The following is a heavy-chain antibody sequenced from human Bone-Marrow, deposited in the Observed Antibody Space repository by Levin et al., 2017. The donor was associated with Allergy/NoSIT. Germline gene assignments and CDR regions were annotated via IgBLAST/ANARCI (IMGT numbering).Heavy chain of an antibody. V-gene: IGHV1-69*06. CDR3: ARDRVTIFGVVSTDYYYYMDV. D-gene: IGHD3-3*01. CDR1: GGTFSSYA. CDR2: IIPIFGTA. J-gene: IGHJ6*03. Sequence: AASVKVSCKASGGTFSSYAISWVRQAPGQGLEWMGGIIPIFGTANYAQKFQGRVTITADKSTSTAYMELSSLRSEDTAVYYCARDRVTIFGVVSTDYYYYMDVWGKGTTVTVSS.